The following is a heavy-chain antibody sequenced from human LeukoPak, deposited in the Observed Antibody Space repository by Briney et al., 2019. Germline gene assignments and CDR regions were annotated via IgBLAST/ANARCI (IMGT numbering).Heavy chain of an antibody. D-gene: IGHD2-15*01. CDR1: GGSISSSSYY. J-gene: IGHJ3*02. CDR2: IYYSGST. Sequence: SETLSLTCTVSGGSISSSSYYWGWIRQPPGKGLEWIGSIYYSGSTYYNPSLKSRVTISVDTSKNQFSLKLSSVTAADTAVYYCARVPPAGYCSGGSCQAAFDIWGQGTMVTVSS. V-gene: IGHV4-39*01. CDR3: ARVPPAGYCSGGSCQAAFDI.